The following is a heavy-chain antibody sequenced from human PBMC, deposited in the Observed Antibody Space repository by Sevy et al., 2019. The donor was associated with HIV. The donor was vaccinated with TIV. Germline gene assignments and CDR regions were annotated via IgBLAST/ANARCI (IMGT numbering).Heavy chain of an antibody. D-gene: IGHD3-3*01. CDR2: ISYAGSSK. V-gene: IGHV3-30*18. J-gene: IGHJ3*02. Sequence: GGSLRLSCAASGFNFSSYAMHWVRQAPGKGLEWVAVISYAGSSKYYGDSVKGRFTISRDNSKNTLFLQIDSLRAEDTAGYYCAKESGSYYDFWSGHDAFDIWGQGTMVTVSS. CDR1: GFNFSSYA. CDR3: AKESGSYYDFWSGHDAFDI.